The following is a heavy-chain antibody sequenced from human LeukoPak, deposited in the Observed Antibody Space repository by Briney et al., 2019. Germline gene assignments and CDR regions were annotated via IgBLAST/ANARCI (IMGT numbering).Heavy chain of an antibody. CDR1: GFSFSSSW. CDR3: ARDDASGVG. Sequence: PGGSLRLSCAASGFSFSSSWMHWVRQVPGKGLEWVSSISSSSSYIYYADSVKGRFTISRDNAKNSLYLQMNSLRAEDTAVYYCARDDASGVGWGQGTLVTVSS. J-gene: IGHJ4*02. D-gene: IGHD3-10*01. V-gene: IGHV3-21*01. CDR2: ISSSSSYI.